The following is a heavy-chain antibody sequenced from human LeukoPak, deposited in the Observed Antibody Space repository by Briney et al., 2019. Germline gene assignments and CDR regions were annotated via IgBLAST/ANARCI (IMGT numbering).Heavy chain of an antibody. Sequence: PSETLSLTCTVSGGSISSYYWSWIRQPAGKGLEWIGRIYTSGSTNYNPSLKSRVTVSVDTSKNQFSLKLSSVTAADTAVYYCAREPRYCSSTSCYMTDYWGQGTLVTVSS. D-gene: IGHD2-2*02. CDR2: IYTSGST. V-gene: IGHV4-4*07. CDR3: AREPRYCSSTSCYMTDY. J-gene: IGHJ4*02. CDR1: GGSISSYY.